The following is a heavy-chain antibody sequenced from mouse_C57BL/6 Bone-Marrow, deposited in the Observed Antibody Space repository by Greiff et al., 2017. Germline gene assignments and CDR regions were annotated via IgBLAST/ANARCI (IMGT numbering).Heavy chain of an antibody. D-gene: IGHD4-1*01. V-gene: IGHV1-64*01. CDR1: GYNFTSYW. Sequence: QVQLQQPGAELVKPGASVKLSCKASGYNFTSYWMNWVKQRPGQGLEWIGMIHPNSGSTNYNEKFKSKATLTVDKSSSTAYMQLSSLTSEDSAVYYCASSNWAWFAYWGQGTLVTVSA. CDR3: ASSNWAWFAY. J-gene: IGHJ3*01. CDR2: IHPNSGST.